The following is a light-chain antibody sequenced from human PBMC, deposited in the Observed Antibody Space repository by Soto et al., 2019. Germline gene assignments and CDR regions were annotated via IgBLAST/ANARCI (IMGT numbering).Light chain of an antibody. CDR1: QSVSSN. Sequence: EIVMTQSPATLSVSPGERVTLSCRASQSVSSNLAWYQQKPGQAPRLLIYAASTRATGIPARFSGSGSGTEFTLAITSLQSEDFAVYFCQQYVNWHPTFTFGQGTKLEIK. CDR2: AAS. V-gene: IGKV3-15*01. CDR3: QQYVNWHPTFT. J-gene: IGKJ2*01.